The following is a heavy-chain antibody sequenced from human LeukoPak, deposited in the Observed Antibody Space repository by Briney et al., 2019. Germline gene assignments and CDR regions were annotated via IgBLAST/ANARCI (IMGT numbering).Heavy chain of an antibody. V-gene: IGHV1-24*01. CDR1: GYTLTELS. D-gene: IGHD3-10*01. CDR3: ATDVTSGSYGAFDI. Sequence: GASVKVSCKVSGYTLTELSMHWVRQAPGRGLEWMGGFDPEDGETIYAQKFQGRVTMTEDTSTDTAYMELSSLRSEDTAVYYCATDVTSGSYGAFDIWAKGQWSPSLQ. J-gene: IGHJ3*02. CDR2: FDPEDGET.